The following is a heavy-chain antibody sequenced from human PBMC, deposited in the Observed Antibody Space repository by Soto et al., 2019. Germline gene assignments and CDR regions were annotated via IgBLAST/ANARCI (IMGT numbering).Heavy chain of an antibody. D-gene: IGHD3-16*01. V-gene: IGHV4-30-2*01. CDR3: AGTSPGGAFDI. CDR2: IYHSGST. Sequence: QLQLQESGSGLVKPSQTLSLTCAVSGGSISSGGYSWSWIRQPPGKGLEWIGYIYHSGSTYYNPSLKSRVTISVDTSKNQFSLKLSSVTAADTAVYYCAGTSPGGAFDIWGQGTMVTVSS. J-gene: IGHJ3*02. CDR1: GGSISSGGYS.